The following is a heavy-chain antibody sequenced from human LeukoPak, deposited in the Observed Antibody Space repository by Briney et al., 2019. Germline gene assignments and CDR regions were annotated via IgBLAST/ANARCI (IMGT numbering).Heavy chain of an antibody. J-gene: IGHJ4*02. CDR3: ARGYSSGWYYFDY. V-gene: IGHV3-74*01. D-gene: IGHD6-19*01. CDR2: INSDGSST. CDR1: GFTFSSYW. Sequence: TGGSLRLSCAASGFTFSSYWMHWVRQAPGKGLVWVSRINSDGSSTSYADSVKGRFTISRDNAKNTLHLQMNSLRAEDSAVYYCARGYSSGWYYFDYWGQGTLVTVSS.